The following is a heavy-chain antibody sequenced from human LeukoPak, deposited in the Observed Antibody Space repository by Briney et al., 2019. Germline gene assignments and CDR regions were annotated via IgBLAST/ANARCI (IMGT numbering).Heavy chain of an antibody. CDR1: GGSISSYY. CDR2: IYYSGST. V-gene: IGHV4-59*01. Sequence: PSETLSLTCTVSGGSISSYYWSWIRQPPGKGLEWVGYIYYSGSTNYNASLKSRVTISVDTSNNQFSLKLSYVTGADTAVYYCARTTEAHSWRTRYYDYYMDVWGKGTTVTVSS. CDR3: ARTTEAHSWRTRYYDYYMDV. D-gene: IGHD6-13*01. J-gene: IGHJ6*03.